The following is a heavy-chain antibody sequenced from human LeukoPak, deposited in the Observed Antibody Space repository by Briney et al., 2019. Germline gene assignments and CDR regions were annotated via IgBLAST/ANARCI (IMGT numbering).Heavy chain of an antibody. Sequence: SEILSLTCTVSGGSISSYYWSWIRQPPGKGLEWIGYIYYSGSTNYNPSLKSRVTISVDTSKNQFSLKLSSVTAADTAVYYCARGEPIGYSYGYYFDYWGQGTLVTVSS. CDR1: GGSISSYY. CDR2: IYYSGST. CDR3: ARGEPIGYSYGYYFDY. D-gene: IGHD5-18*01. V-gene: IGHV4-59*01. J-gene: IGHJ4*02.